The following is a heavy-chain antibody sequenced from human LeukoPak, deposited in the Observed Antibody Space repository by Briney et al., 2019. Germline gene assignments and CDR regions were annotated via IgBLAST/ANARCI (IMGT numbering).Heavy chain of an antibody. D-gene: IGHD2-21*02. V-gene: IGHV1-46*01. J-gene: IGHJ6*03. CDR2: INPSGGSA. CDR3: ARDRFDHATLAYCGGDCYSLPYYYMDV. Sequence: GASVKVSCKASGYTFTSYYMHWVRQAPGQGLEWMGIINPSGGSASYAQKFQGRVTMTRDKSTSTVYMELSSLRSEDTAVYYCARDRFDHATLAYCGGDCYSLPYYYMDVRGKGTTVTVSS. CDR1: GYTFTSYY.